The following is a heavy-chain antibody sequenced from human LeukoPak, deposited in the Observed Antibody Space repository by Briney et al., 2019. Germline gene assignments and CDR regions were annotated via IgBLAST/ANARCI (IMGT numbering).Heavy chain of an antibody. Sequence: SETLSLTCTVSGYSISSGYYWGWIRQPPGKGLEWIGSIYHSGRTFYNPSLKSRVTISVDTSKNQFSLKLRSVTAADTAVYYCARDKGYTIVVVVAATKGSWFDPWGQGTLVTVSS. CDR3: ARDKGYTIVVVVAATKGSWFDP. J-gene: IGHJ5*02. D-gene: IGHD2-15*01. CDR1: GYSISSGYY. V-gene: IGHV4-38-2*02. CDR2: IYHSGRT.